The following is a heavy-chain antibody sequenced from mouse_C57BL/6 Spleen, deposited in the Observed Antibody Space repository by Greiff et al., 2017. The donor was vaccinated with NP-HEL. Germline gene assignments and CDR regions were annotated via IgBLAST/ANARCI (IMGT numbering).Heavy chain of an antibody. V-gene: IGHV1-82*01. D-gene: IGHD2-3*01. Sequence: VMLVESGPELVKPGASVKISCKASGYAFSSSWMNWVKQRPGKGLEWIGRIYPGDGGTNYNGKFKGKATLTADKSSSTVYMQLSSLTSEDSAVYFCARPSIYDGYYLDYWGQGTTLTVSS. CDR1: GYAFSSSW. J-gene: IGHJ2*01. CDR3: ARPSIYDGYYLDY. CDR2: IYPGDGGT.